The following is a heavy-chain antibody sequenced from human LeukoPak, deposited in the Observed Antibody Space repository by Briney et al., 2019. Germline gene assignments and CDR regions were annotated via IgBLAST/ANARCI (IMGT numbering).Heavy chain of an antibody. CDR2: INPSGGST. V-gene: IGHV1-46*01. Sequence: ASVKVSCKASGYTFTSYYMHWVRQAPGQGLEWMGIINPSGGSTSYTQKFQGRVTMTRDTSTSTVYMELSSLRSEDTAVYYCAREWYSGSYYGAGLHFDYWGQGTLVTVSS. D-gene: IGHD1-26*01. J-gene: IGHJ4*02. CDR1: GYTFTSYY. CDR3: AREWYSGSYYGAGLHFDY.